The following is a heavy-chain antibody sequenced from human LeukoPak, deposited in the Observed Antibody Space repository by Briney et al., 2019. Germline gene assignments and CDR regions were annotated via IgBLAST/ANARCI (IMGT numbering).Heavy chain of an antibody. CDR1: GTSITPYS. V-gene: IGHV4-4*09. CDR3: ARRYSSGWYFDY. J-gene: IGHJ4*02. CDR2: FYTSGNT. D-gene: IGHD6-19*01. Sequence: SETLSLTCSVSGTSITPYSWSWIRQPPGRGLEWIGYFYTSGNTHQNPSLKSRVTMSIDASKNQFSLRLSSMTAADTAVYYCARRYSSGWYFDYWGQGTLVTVSS.